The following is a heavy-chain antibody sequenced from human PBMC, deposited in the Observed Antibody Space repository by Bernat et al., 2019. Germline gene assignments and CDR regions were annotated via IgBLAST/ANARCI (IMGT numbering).Heavy chain of an antibody. V-gene: IGHV2-5*02. Sequence: QITLKESGPTLVKPTQTLTLTCAFSGFSLITTGVGVGWIRQPPGKALEWLALIYWDDDKYYSPSLKSRLTITKDTSKNQVVLTMTNMDPVDTATYYCAASLGVFLGAVPHTFDIWGQEAMVTVSS. D-gene: IGHD1-26*01. CDR3: AASLGVFLGAVPHTFDI. CDR2: IYWDDDK. J-gene: IGHJ3*02. CDR1: GFSLITTGVG.